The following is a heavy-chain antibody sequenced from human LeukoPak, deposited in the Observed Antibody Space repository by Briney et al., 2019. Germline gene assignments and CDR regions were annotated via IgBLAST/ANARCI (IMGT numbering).Heavy chain of an antibody. CDR3: ARGGIAVAGRSLTPSWFDP. Sequence: PGGSLRLSCAASGFTFSSYAMHWVRQAPGKGLEYVSAISSNGGSTYYANSVKGRFTISRDNSKNTLYLQMGSLRAEDMAVYYCARGGIAVAGRSLTPSWFDPWGQGTLVTVSS. J-gene: IGHJ5*02. D-gene: IGHD6-19*01. CDR2: ISSNGGST. V-gene: IGHV3-64*01. CDR1: GFTFSSYA.